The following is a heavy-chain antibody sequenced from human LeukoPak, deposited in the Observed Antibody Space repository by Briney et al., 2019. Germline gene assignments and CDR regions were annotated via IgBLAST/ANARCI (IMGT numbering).Heavy chain of an antibody. CDR2: ISYDGSTK. V-gene: IGHV3-30*04. CDR1: GFIFSRYA. J-gene: IGHJ4*02. CDR3: ARGNGYNAYYFDY. D-gene: IGHD5-24*01. Sequence: PGGSLRLSCAASGFIFSRYAMHWVRQAPGKGLEWVVVISYDGSTKYYADSVKGRFTISRDNSKNTLYLQISSLRGEDTAVYYCARGNGYNAYYFDYWGKGTLVTVSS.